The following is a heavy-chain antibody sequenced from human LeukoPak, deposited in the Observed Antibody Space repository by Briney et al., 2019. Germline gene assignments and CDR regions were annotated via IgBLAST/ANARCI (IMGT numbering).Heavy chain of an antibody. J-gene: IGHJ4*02. Sequence: ASVKVSCKASGYTFTSYGISWVRQAPGQGLEWTGWISAYNGNTNYAQKLQGRVTMTTDTSTNTAYMELRSLRSDDTAVYYCAREYYYDSSGYNIDYWGQGTLVTVSS. CDR1: GYTFTSYG. CDR2: ISAYNGNT. D-gene: IGHD3-22*01. CDR3: AREYYYDSSGYNIDY. V-gene: IGHV1-18*01.